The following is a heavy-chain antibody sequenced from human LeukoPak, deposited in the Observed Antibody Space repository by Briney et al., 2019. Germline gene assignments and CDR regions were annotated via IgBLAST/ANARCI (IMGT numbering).Heavy chain of an antibody. Sequence: ASVKVSCKASGYTFTSYYMHWVRQAPGQGLEWMGIINPSGGSTSYAQKFQGRVTMTRDMSTSTVYMGLSSLRSEDTAVYYCARESDSSAAASGNWFDPWGQGTLVTVSS. CDR2: INPSGGST. J-gene: IGHJ5*02. D-gene: IGHD6-13*01. CDR3: ARESDSSAAASGNWFDP. V-gene: IGHV1-46*01. CDR1: GYTFTSYY.